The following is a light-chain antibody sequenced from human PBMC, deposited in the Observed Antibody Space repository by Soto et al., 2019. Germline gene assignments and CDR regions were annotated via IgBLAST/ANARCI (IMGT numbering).Light chain of an antibody. V-gene: IGLV6-57*03. CDR2: EDN. CDR3: QSYDSSLAV. Sequence: NFLLTQPHSVSESPGKTVTISCTRSSGNIASNYVQWYQQRPGSAPTTVIYEDNQRPSGVPDRFSGSIDSSSNSASLTISGLKTEDEADYYCQSYDSSLAVFGGGTQLTVL. J-gene: IGLJ7*01. CDR1: SGNIASNY.